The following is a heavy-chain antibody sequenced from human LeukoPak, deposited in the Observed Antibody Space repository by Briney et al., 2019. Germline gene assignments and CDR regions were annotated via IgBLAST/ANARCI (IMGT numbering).Heavy chain of an antibody. CDR1: GYTFTSYA. Sequence: ASVKVSCKASGYTFTSYAMNWVRQAPGQGLEWMGWIIPIFGTANYAQKFQGRVTITADESTSTAYMELSSLRSEDTAVYYCARDAYCSGGSCSSLFDYWGQGTLVTVSS. CDR2: IIPIFGTA. V-gene: IGHV1-69*13. D-gene: IGHD2-15*01. CDR3: ARDAYCSGGSCSSLFDY. J-gene: IGHJ4*02.